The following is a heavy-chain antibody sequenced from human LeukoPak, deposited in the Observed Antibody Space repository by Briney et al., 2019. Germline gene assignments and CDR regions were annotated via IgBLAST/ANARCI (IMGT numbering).Heavy chain of an antibody. CDR1: GFSFSNYY. J-gene: IGHJ4*02. CDR3: AREASGNYYVFDS. V-gene: IGHV3-11*04. D-gene: IGHD1-26*01. CDR2: ITNSGSST. Sequence: GGSLRLSCAASGFSFSNYYMSWIRQAPGKGLEWVSYITNSGSSTHYADAVKGRFTISRDNVKKSVHLHMTSLRAEDTGVYYCAREASGNYYVFDSWGQGTLVTDSS.